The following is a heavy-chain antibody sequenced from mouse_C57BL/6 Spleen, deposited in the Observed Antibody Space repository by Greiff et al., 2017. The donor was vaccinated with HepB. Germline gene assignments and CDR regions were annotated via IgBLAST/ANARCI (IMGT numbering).Heavy chain of an antibody. CDR1: GFTFSNYW. V-gene: IGHV6-3*01. CDR3: TNNWDGFAY. D-gene: IGHD4-1*01. CDR2: IRLKSDNYAT. Sequence: EVQRVESGGGLVQPGGSMKLSCVASGFTFSNYWMNWVRQSPEKGLEWVAQIRLKSDNYATHYAESVKGRFTISRDDSKSRVYLQMNNLRAEDTGIYYCTNNWDGFAYWGQGTLVTVSA. J-gene: IGHJ3*01.